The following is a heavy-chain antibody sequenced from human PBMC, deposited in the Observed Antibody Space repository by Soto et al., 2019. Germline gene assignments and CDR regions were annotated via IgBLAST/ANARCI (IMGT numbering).Heavy chain of an antibody. Sequence: QVQLQESGPGLVKPSQTLSLTCTVSGGSISSGGYYWSWIRQHPGKGLEWIGYIYYSGSTHYNPSRESHVNRSVDTSKNRFSLKLSSVTAADTAVYSWARCTVVKRDFDYWGQGTLVTVSS. V-gene: IGHV4-31*01. CDR2: IYYSGST. D-gene: IGHD3-22*01. J-gene: IGHJ4*02. CDR3: ARCTVVKRDFDY. CDR1: GGSISSGGYY.